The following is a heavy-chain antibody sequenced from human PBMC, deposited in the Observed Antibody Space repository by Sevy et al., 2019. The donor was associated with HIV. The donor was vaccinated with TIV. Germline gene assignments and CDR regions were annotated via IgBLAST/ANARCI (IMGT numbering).Heavy chain of an antibody. CDR2: ISGSGGST. CDR3: AKGKYYYVSGGFWSGVDYYVDY. J-gene: IGHJ4*02. V-gene: IGHV3-23*01. D-gene: IGHD3-22*01. Sequence: GGSLRLSCAASGFTFSSYAMSWVRQAPGKGLEWVSAISGSGGSTYYADSVKGRFTISRDKSNNTRYLQMNSLRAEDTAVYYYAKGKYYYVSGGFWSGVDYYVDYWGQGTLVTVSS. CDR1: GFTFSSYA.